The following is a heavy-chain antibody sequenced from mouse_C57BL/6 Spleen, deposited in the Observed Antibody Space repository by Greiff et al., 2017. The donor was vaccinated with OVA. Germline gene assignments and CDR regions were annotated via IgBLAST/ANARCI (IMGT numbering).Heavy chain of an antibody. Sequence: VQRVESGAELVRPGASVTLSCKASGYTFTDYEMHWVKQTPVHGLEWIGAIDPETGGTAYNQKFKGKAILTADKSSSTAYMELRSLTSEDSAVYYCTRDSSGYVDYWGQGTTLTVSS. J-gene: IGHJ2*01. D-gene: IGHD3-2*02. CDR1: GYTFTDYE. CDR3: TRDSSGYVDY. V-gene: IGHV1-15*01. CDR2: IDPETGGT.